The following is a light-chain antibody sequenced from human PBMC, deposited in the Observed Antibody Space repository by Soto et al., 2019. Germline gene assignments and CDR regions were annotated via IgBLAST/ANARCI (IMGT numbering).Light chain of an antibody. Sequence: EIVLTQSPGTLSLSPGERVTLSCRASQSVSSSFFAWYQQKPGQAPRLLIYGTSSRATGIPDRFSGSGSGTDFTLTISRLEPEDFAVYYCQQYGSLFTFGPGTKVDIK. CDR2: GTS. CDR1: QSVSSSF. CDR3: QQYGSLFT. V-gene: IGKV3-20*01. J-gene: IGKJ3*01.